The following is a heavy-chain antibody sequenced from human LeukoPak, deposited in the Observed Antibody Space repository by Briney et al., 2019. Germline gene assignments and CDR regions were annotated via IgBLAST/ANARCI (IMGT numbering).Heavy chain of an antibody. CDR1: GGSISSSSYS. CDR2: IYYSGTT. CDR3: ARLRFDFWSGYTHPYFDY. J-gene: IGHJ4*02. V-gene: IGHV4-39*01. D-gene: IGHD3-3*01. Sequence: PSETLSLTCTVSGGSISSSSYSWGWIRQPPGKGLERIGSIYYSGTTYYNPSLKGRVTISVDTSKIQFSLKLSSVAATDTAVYFCARLRFDFWSGYTHPYFDYWGQGTLVTVSS.